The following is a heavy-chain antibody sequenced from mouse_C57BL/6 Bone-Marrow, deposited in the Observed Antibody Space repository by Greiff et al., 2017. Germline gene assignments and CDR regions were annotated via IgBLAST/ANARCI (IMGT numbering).Heavy chain of an antibody. CDR2: IHPNSGST. D-gene: IGHD2-3*01. J-gene: IGHJ3*01. V-gene: IGHV1-64*01. Sequence: VQLQQPGAELVKPGASVKLSCKASGYTFTSYWMHWVKQRPGQGLEWIGMIHPNSGSTNYNEKFKSKATLTVDKSSSTAYMQLSSLTTEDSAIYYCARMGLYDGYPWFAYWGQGTLVTVSA. CDR3: ARMGLYDGYPWFAY. CDR1: GYTFTSYW.